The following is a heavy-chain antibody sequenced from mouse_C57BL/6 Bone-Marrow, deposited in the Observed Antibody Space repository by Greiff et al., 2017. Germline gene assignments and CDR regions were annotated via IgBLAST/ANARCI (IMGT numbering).Heavy chain of an antibody. V-gene: IGHV1-7*01. CDR2: INPSSGYT. Sequence: QVQLKQSGAELAKPGASVKLSCKASGYTFTSYWMHWVKQRPGQGLEWIGYINPSSGYTKYNQKFKDRATLTADKSSSTAYMQLSSLTYEDSAVYYCARSRRPYYYFDYWGQGTTLTVSS. CDR3: ARSRRPYYYFDY. CDR1: GYTFTSYW. J-gene: IGHJ2*01. D-gene: IGHD1-1*01.